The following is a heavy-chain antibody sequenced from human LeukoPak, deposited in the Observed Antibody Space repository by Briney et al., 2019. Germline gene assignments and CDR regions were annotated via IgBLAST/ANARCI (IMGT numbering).Heavy chain of an antibody. CDR2: IKEDESAK. V-gene: IGHV3-7*01. J-gene: IGHJ4*02. D-gene: IGHD3-16*01. Sequence: GGSLRLSCVASGFIFTDHRMSWVRQAPGKGLDWVANIKEDESAKFYADSVRGRFTISRENAKNSVYLEMNNLRVEDTAVYYCARAVDVADYWGRGTLVTVSS. CDR1: GFIFTDHR. CDR3: ARAVDVADY.